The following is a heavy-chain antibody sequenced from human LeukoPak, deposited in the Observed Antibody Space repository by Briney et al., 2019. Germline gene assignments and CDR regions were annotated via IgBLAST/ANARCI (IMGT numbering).Heavy chain of an antibody. D-gene: IGHD4-17*01. CDR2: VFHTGTA. V-gene: IGHV4-39*01. J-gene: IGHJ5*02. CDR1: GASISRSTYY. CDR3: TKNDVGDYGT. Sequence: SETLSLTCSVSGASISRSTYYWGCIRQPPGKGLEWIGSVFHTGTAYYNPSLRSRVTISVDTSKNQFSLKLSFVTAADTAVYYCTKNDVGDYGTWGQGTLVIVSS.